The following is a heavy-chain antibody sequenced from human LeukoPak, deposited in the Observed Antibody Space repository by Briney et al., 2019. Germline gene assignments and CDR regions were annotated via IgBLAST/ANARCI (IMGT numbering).Heavy chain of an antibody. CDR3: AGCIAARPRVDY. D-gene: IGHD6-6*01. Sequence: SETLSLTCTVPGGSINSYFWSWIRQPPGKGLEWIGYTNFIGSIIYNPSLKSRVAISVDTSKSQFSLRLSSVTAADTAVYYCAGCIAARPRVDYWGQGTLVTVSS. CDR1: GGSINSYF. J-gene: IGHJ4*02. CDR2: TNFIGSI. V-gene: IGHV4-59*08.